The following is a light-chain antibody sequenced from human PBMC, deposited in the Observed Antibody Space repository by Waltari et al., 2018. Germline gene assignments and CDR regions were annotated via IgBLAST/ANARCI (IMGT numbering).Light chain of an antibody. V-gene: IGLV2-14*03. CDR3: ISYTTSDTMI. Sequence: QSALTQPASVSGSPGQSITISCPGPSSDVGAYNYVSWYQQHPGKVPKLIIYDVSHRPSGVSFRFSGSKSDNTASLTISGLQAEDEADYYCISYTTSDTMIFGGGTKLTVL. CDR2: DVS. CDR1: SSDVGAYNY. J-gene: IGLJ2*01.